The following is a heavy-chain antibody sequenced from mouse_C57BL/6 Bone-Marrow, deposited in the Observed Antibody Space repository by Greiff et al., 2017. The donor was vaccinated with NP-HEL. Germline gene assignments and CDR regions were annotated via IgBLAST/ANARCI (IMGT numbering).Heavy chain of an antibody. Sequence: EVKLVESGGGLVQSGRSLRLSCATSGFTFSDFYMEWVRQAPGKGLEWIAASRNKANDYTTEYSASVKGRFIVSRDTSQSILYLQMNALRAEDTAIYYCARDAGYGSSRFAYWGQGTLVTVSA. CDR2: SRNKANDYTT. CDR1: GFTFSDFY. V-gene: IGHV7-1*01. CDR3: ARDAGYGSSRFAY. J-gene: IGHJ3*01. D-gene: IGHD1-1*01.